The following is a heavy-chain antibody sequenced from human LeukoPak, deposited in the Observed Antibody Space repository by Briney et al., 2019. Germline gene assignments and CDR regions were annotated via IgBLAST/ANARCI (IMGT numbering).Heavy chain of an antibody. V-gene: IGHV3-30-3*01. CDR3: ARDRGTYGDYSTIDY. D-gene: IGHD4-17*01. CDR2: ISYDGTNK. Sequence: GGSLRLSCAASGFTFSDYAMHWVRQAPGKGLEWVALISYDGTNKYYADSVKGRFTISRDNSRNTLYLQMNSLRAGDTAVYYCARDRGTYGDYSTIDYWGQGTLVTVSS. CDR1: GFTFSDYA. J-gene: IGHJ4*02.